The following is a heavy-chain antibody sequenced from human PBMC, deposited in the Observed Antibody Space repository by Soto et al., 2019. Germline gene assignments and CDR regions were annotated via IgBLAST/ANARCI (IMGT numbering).Heavy chain of an antibody. CDR2: ISTSSSYI. D-gene: IGHD5-18*01. Sequence: GGSLRLSCAASGFTFSSYDMNWVRQAPGKGLEWVSSISTSSSYIYYADSVKGRFTISRDNAKNSLNLQMNSLRVEDTAVYYCAAALGTYSPFDYWRQGTPVTVSS. CDR3: AAALGTYSPFDY. CDR1: GFTFSSYD. J-gene: IGHJ4*02. V-gene: IGHV3-21*01.